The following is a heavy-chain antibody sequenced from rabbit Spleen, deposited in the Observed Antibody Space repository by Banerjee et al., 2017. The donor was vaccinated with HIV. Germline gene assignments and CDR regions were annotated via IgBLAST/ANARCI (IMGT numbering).Heavy chain of an antibody. V-gene: IGHV1S45*01. Sequence: QEQLVESGGGLVKPEGSLKLSCTASGFSFSNKAVMCWVRQAPGKGLEWIACINAVTGKAVYASWAKGRFTFSKTSSTTVTLQMTSLTAADTATYFCARADNGYGYIRLWGPGTLVTVS. CDR2: INAVTGKA. CDR3: ARADNGYGYIRL. D-gene: IGHD6-1*01. J-gene: IGHJ4*01. CDR1: GFSFSNKAV.